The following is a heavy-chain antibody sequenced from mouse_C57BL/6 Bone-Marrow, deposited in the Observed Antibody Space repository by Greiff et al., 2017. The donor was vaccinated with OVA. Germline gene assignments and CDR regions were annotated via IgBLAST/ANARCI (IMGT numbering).Heavy chain of an antibody. CDR3: VRDGGWLLPYYFDY. Sequence: EVQLVESGGGLVQPKGSLKLSCAASGFTFNTYAMHWVRQAPGKGLEWVARIRSKSSNYATYYADSVKDRFTISRDDSQSMLYLQMNNLKTEDTAMYYCVRDGGWLLPYYFDYWGQGTTLTVSS. V-gene: IGHV10-3*01. CDR2: IRSKSSNYAT. D-gene: IGHD2-3*01. CDR1: GFTFNTYA. J-gene: IGHJ2*01.